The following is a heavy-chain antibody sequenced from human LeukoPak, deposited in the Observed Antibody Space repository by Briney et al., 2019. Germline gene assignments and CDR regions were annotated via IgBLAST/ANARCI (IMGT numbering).Heavy chain of an antibody. V-gene: IGHV4-30-2*01. Sequence: PSETLSLTCAVSGGSMSSGGYSWSWIRQPPGKGLEFIGYIYHSGTTYYNPSLKSRVTMSVDRTKNQLSLKLSSVTAADTAVYYCAEMSSSYNWFDPWGQGTLVTVSS. CDR3: AEMSSSYNWFDP. D-gene: IGHD6-6*01. J-gene: IGHJ5*02. CDR1: GGSMSSGGYS. CDR2: IYHSGTT.